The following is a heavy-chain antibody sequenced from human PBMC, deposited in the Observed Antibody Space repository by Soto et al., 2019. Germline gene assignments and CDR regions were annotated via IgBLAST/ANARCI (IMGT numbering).Heavy chain of an antibody. CDR3: ARSGGPRWSWFDP. CDR2: IYYSGST. V-gene: IGHV4-31*03. Sequence: TLSLTCTVSGGSISSGGYYWSWLRQHPGKGLEWIGYIYYSGSTYYNPSLKSRVTISVDTSKNQFSLKMSSVTAADTAVYYCARSGGPRWSWFDPWGQGTLVTVSS. D-gene: IGHD2-15*01. CDR1: GGSISSGGYY. J-gene: IGHJ5*02.